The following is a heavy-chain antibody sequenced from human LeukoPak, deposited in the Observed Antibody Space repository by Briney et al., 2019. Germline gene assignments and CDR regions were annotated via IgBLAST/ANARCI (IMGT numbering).Heavy chain of an antibody. J-gene: IGHJ3*01. V-gene: IGHV3-23*01. CDR2: IGASGEST. D-gene: IGHD5-24*01. CDR1: GFTFSVAA. Sequence: GGSLRLSCAASGFTFSVAAMTWVRQAPGKGLEWVSLIGASGESTYYADSVKGRFTISRDNSKNTLSLQMNSLRVEDTAMYFCAKDIQLSTWGLGTMVTVSP. CDR3: AKDIQLST.